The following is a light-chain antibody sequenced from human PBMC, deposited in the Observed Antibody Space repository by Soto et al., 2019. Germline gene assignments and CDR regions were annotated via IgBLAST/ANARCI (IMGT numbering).Light chain of an antibody. CDR2: GAS. V-gene: IGKV3-20*01. J-gene: IGKJ1*01. Sequence: IVSTQSPGTQSLSPGEGATLSCRASQSVSSSYLAWYQQKPGQAPRLLIYGASSGATGIPDRFSGSGSGTEFTLTISSLQPDDFATYYCQHYNSYSEAFGQGTKVAIK. CDR1: QSVSSSY. CDR3: QHYNSYSEA.